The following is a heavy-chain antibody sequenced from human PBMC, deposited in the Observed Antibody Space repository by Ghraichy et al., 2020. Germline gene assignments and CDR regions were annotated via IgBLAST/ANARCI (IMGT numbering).Heavy chain of an antibody. J-gene: IGHJ6*03. CDR1: GFTVSSNY. CDR3: ARVGGGSSSWYRHYYYYMDV. Sequence: LTCAASGFTVSSNYMSWVRQAPGKGLEWVSVIYSGGSTYYADSVKGRFTISRDNSKNTLYLQMNSLRAEDTAVYYCARVGGGSSSWYRHYYYYMDVWGKGTTVTVSS. CDR2: IYSGGST. V-gene: IGHV3-53*01. D-gene: IGHD6-13*01.